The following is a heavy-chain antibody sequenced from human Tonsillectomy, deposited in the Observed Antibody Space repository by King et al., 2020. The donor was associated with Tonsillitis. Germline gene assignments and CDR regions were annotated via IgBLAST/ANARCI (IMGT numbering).Heavy chain of an antibody. D-gene: IGHD5-18*01. V-gene: IGHV1-69*01. J-gene: IGHJ4*02. CDR2: IIPIFGTT. Sequence: VQLVESGAEVKKPGSSVNVSCKVSGGTFSTYTISWVRQAPGQGLEWMGGIIPIFGTTNYAQKFQGRVTISADESTSTAYLDLNTLTSEDTAVYYCTRGGRGMVTSDYWGQGTLVTVSS. CDR1: GGTFSTYT. CDR3: TRGGRGMVTSDY.